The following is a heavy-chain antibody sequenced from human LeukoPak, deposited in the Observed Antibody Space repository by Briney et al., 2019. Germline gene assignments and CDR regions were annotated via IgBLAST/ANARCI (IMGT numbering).Heavy chain of an antibody. CDR1: GFTFSSYG. V-gene: IGHV3-33*06. CDR3: AKGVGATCYYGMDV. D-gene: IGHD1-26*01. CDR2: IWYDGSNK. J-gene: IGHJ6*02. Sequence: GGSLRLSCAASGFTFSSYGMHWVRQAPGKGLEWVAVIWYDGSNKYYADSVKGRFTISRDNSKNTLYLQMNSLRAEDTAVYYCAKGVGATCYYGMDVWGQGTTVTVSS.